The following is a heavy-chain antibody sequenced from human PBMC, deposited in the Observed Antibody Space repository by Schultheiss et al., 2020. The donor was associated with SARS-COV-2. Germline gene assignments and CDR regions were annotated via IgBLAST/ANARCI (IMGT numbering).Heavy chain of an antibody. V-gene: IGHV3-30*04. Sequence: GGSLRLSCAASGFTFSSYAMHWVRQAPGKGLEWVAVISYDGSNKYYADSVRGRFTISRDNSKNTLYLQMNSLRSEDTATYFCARDFAGVDSYGLLGSYGMDVWGQGTTVTVSS. D-gene: IGHD5-18*01. CDR1: GFTFSSYA. CDR2: ISYDGSNK. CDR3: ARDFAGVDSYGLLGSYGMDV. J-gene: IGHJ6*02.